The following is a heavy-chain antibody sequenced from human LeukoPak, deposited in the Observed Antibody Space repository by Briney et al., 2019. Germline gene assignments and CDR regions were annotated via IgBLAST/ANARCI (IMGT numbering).Heavy chain of an antibody. Sequence: ASVKLACNASAYTFTSYYMHWVRQAPGQGLEWMGIINPSGGSTSYAQKFQGRVTITRDTSTSTVYMELSSLRSEDTAVYYCFGLDSTRYSSSSKVSGYWGQGTLVTVTS. CDR3: FGLDSTRYSSSSKVSGY. J-gene: IGHJ4*02. CDR2: INPSGGST. V-gene: IGHV1-46*01. CDR1: AYTFTSYY. D-gene: IGHD6-6*01.